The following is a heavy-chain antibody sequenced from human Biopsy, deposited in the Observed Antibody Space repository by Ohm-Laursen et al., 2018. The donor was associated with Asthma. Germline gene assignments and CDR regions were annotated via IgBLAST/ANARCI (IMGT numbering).Heavy chain of an antibody. CDR1: GYTFNSAG. V-gene: IGHV1-18*01. Sequence: SVKVSCKTSGYTFNSAGITWVRQAPGQGLEWMGWISVYNGNAKVAQKLQDRVTMITDTSTSAAYMELRSLRSDDTAVYFCARAVDYSHYYGIDVWGQGTTVTVS. CDR3: ARAVDYSHYYGIDV. J-gene: IGHJ6*02. D-gene: IGHD3-10*01. CDR2: ISVYNGNA.